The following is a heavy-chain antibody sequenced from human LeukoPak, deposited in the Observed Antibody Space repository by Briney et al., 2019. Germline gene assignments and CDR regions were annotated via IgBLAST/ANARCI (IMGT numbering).Heavy chain of an antibody. D-gene: IGHD3-10*01. CDR3: ARASYGSGSYLYWFDP. V-gene: IGHV2-5*02. CDR1: GRSLSTRGVG. Sequence: AGPTLLNPTQTLTLTCNFTGRSLSTRGVGVGWIRQPPGKTLEWLSPIYWDDDKRNSPALKSRPTITKHTSKHQVVLTMTNMDPVDTATYYCARASYGSGSYLYWFDPWGQGTLVTVSS. CDR2: IYWDDDK. J-gene: IGHJ5*02.